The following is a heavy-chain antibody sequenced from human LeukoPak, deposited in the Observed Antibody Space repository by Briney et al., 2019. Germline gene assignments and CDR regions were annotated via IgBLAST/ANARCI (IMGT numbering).Heavy chain of an antibody. CDR2: IKSKTDGGTT. CDR3: SVEMATIEAFDI. D-gene: IGHD5-24*01. V-gene: IGHV3-15*01. J-gene: IGHJ3*02. CDR1: GFTFSNAW. Sequence: GGSLRLSCAGSGFTFSNAWMSWVRQAPGKGLEWVGRIKSKTDGGTTDYAAPVKGRFTISRDDSKNTLYLQMNSLNTEDTAVYYCSVEMATIEAFDIWGQGTMVTVSS.